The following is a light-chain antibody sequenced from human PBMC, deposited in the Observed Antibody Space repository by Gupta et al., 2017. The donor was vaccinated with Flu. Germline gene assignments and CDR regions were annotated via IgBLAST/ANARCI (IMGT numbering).Light chain of an antibody. CDR1: KLGAKE. J-gene: IGLJ1*01. Sequence: GQAASITGSGDKLGAKEVGWYQQKPGHSPRLVIYQDIKRPSGIPERFSGSNSGNNATLPISGTQAMEEADDYCQAWDSSTAVFGTGTKVTVL. V-gene: IGLV3-1*01. CDR2: QDI. CDR3: QAWDSSTAV.